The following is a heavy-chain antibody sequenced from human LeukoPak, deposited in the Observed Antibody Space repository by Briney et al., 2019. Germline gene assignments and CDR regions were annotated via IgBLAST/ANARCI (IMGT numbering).Heavy chain of an antibody. CDR3: TTDPRGYTYGYGH. V-gene: IGHV3-15*01. D-gene: IGHD5-18*01. CDR2: IKRRPDGGTA. Sequence: AGGSLRLSCAASGFTFSDYYTSWIRQALEKGLEWVGGIKRRPDGGTADYASPVKGRFTISRDDSNNTLYLQMTSLKTDDTAVYYCTTDPRGYTYGYGHWGQGTLVTVSS. CDR1: GFTFSDYY. J-gene: IGHJ4*02.